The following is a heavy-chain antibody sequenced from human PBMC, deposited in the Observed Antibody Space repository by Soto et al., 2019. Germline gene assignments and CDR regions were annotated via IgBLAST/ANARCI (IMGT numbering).Heavy chain of an antibody. CDR1: GFTFRSYL. Sequence: GGSLRLSCAASGFTFRSYLMSWVRQAPGKGLEWVANIKYDGSETYYVDSVKGRFTISRDNAKNSLFLQMNSLRGEDTAVYYCARYSSAWDLSGQGTLVTVYS. J-gene: IGHJ5*02. D-gene: IGHD6-19*01. CDR2: IKYDGSET. V-gene: IGHV3-7*01. CDR3: ARYSSAWDL.